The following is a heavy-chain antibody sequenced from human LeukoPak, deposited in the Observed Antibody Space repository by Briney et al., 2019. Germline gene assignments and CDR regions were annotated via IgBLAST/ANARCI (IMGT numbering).Heavy chain of an antibody. CDR2: ISGSGGST. V-gene: IGHV3-23*01. Sequence: GGSLRLSCAASGFTFSSYAMSWVRQAPGKGLEWVSAISGSGGSTYYADSVKGRFTISRDNSKNTLYLQMNSLRAEETGVYYCATEAYGSGSYYNPRFDYWGQGTLVTVSS. CDR3: ATEAYGSGSYYNPRFDY. J-gene: IGHJ4*02. CDR1: GFTFSSYA. D-gene: IGHD3-10*01.